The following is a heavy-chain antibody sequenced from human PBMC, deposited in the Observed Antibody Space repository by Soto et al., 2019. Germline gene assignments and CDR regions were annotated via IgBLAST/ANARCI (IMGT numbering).Heavy chain of an antibody. D-gene: IGHD6-13*01. J-gene: IGHJ4*02. CDR3: ARQRWQMVLLDY. CDR2: ISYDGSNK. Sequence: QVQLVESGGGVVQPGRSLRLSCAASGFTFSSYAMHWVRQAPGKGLEWVAVISYDGSNKYYADSVKGRFTISRDNSKNTLDLQMNSLRAEDTAVYYCARQRWQMVLLDYWGQGALVTVSS. V-gene: IGHV3-30-3*01. CDR1: GFTFSSYA.